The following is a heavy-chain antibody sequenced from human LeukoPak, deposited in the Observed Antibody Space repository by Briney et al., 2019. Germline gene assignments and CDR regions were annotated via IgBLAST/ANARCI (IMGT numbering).Heavy chain of an antibody. V-gene: IGHV1-2*02. CDR1: GYTFTGYY. CDR3: ARDHGDYLHYYGMDV. D-gene: IGHD4-17*01. CDR2: INPNSGGT. J-gene: IGHJ6*02. Sequence: GASVKVSCKASGYTFTGYYMHWVRQAPGQGLEWMGWINPNSGGTNYAQKFQGRVTMTRDTSISTAYMELSRLRSDDAAVYYCARDHGDYLHYYGMDVWGQGTLVTVSS.